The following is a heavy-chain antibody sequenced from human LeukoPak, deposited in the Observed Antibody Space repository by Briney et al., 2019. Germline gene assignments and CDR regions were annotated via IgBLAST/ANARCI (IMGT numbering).Heavy chain of an antibody. J-gene: IGHJ6*04. CDR2: ISSSGSTI. D-gene: IGHD3-10*02. Sequence: GGSLRRACAASGFTFSSYEMNWVRQAPGKGLEWVSYISSSGSTIYYADSVKGRFTISRDNAKNSLYLQMNSLRAEDTAVYYCAELGITMIGGVWGKGTTVTISS. CDR1: GFTFSSYE. CDR3: AELGITMIGGV. V-gene: IGHV3-48*03.